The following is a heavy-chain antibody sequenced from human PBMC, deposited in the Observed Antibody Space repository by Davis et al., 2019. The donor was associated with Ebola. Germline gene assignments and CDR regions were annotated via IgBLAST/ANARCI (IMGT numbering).Heavy chain of an antibody. D-gene: IGHD3-22*01. CDR1: GFTFSSYA. V-gene: IGHV3-30-3*01. CDR2: ISYDGSNK. J-gene: IGHJ4*02. CDR3: ARAGGSYDSSGYSPNPLSYFDY. Sequence: PGGSLRLSCAASGFTFSSYAMHWVRQAPGKGLEWVAVISYDGSNKYYADSVKGRFTISRDNSKNTLYLQMNSLRAEDTAVYYCARAGGSYDSSGYSPNPLSYFDYWGQGTLVTVSS.